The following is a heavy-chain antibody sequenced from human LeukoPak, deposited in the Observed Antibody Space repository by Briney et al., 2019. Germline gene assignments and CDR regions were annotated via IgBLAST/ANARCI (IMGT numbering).Heavy chain of an antibody. CDR1: GDSVSSTTYY. CDR2: IYYTGST. V-gene: IGHV4-39*01. Sequence: PSETLSLTCTVSGDSVSSTTYYWGWIRQPPGKGLEWIGNIYYTGSTYHNPSLKSRVTISVDTSKNQFSLKLTSVTAADTAVYYCARGYSGWPRGAFDIWGQGTKVAVFS. CDR3: ARGYSGWPRGAFDI. D-gene: IGHD5-12*01. J-gene: IGHJ3*02.